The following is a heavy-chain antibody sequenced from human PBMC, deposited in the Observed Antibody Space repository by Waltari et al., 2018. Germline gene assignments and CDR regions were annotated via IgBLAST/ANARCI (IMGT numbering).Heavy chain of an antibody. D-gene: IGHD6-6*01. V-gene: IGHV3-23*01. CDR3: AKNWGSSRDFDY. CDR2: ISGSGGST. CDR1: GFTFSRYA. Sequence: EVQLLESGGGLVQPGGSLRLSCAASGFTFSRYAMRWVRQAPGKGLEWVSAISGSGGSTYYADSVKGRFTISRDNSKNTLYLQMNSLRAEDTAVYYCAKNWGSSRDFDYWGQGTLVTVSS. J-gene: IGHJ4*02.